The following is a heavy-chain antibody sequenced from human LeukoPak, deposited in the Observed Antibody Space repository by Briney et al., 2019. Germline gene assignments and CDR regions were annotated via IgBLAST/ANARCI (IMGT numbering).Heavy chain of an antibody. Sequence: PSETLSLTCTVSGGSMSNSYLTLVRQPAGKGLEWIGRMYVSGTTNYNPTLRSRVTMSIDSSNNQFSLRLGSVTAADTAVYYYARENYYASSSYSEGMDVWGQGTRVTVS. V-gene: IGHV4-4*07. J-gene: IGHJ6*02. CDR1: GGSMSNSY. CDR3: ARENYYASSSYSEGMDV. D-gene: IGHD3-22*01. CDR2: MYVSGTT.